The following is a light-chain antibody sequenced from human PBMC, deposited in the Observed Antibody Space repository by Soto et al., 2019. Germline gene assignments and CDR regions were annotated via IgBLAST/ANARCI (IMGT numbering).Light chain of an antibody. V-gene: IGKV1-12*01. CDR3: HQANSFPWT. J-gene: IGKJ1*01. CDR1: QDISSW. CDR2: TAS. Sequence: DIQMTQSPSSVSASVGDRVTITCRASQDISSWVAWYQQKPGRAPKLLIYTASSLQSGVPSRFSGSGSGTDFTLTISSLQPEDFATYYCHQANSFPWTFGQGTKVEIK.